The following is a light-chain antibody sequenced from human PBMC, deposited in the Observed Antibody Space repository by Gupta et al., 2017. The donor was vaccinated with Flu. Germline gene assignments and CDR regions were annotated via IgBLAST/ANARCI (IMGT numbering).Light chain of an antibody. J-gene: IGKJ4*01. Sequence: EIVMTQSPATLSVSPGERATLSCRASQSVTTNLAWYQQKPGQAPRLLMYGASTRATGVPARFSGSGSGTEFTLAISSLQSEDYAIYYCQQDEDGLTFGGGTKVEIK. CDR3: QQDEDGLT. CDR2: GAS. V-gene: IGKV3-15*01. CDR1: QSVTTN.